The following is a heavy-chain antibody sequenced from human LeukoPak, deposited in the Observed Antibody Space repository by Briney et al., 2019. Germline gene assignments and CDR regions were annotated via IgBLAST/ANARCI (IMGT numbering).Heavy chain of an antibody. D-gene: IGHD3-16*01. Sequence: SETLSLTCTVSGGSISNYYWSWFRQPPGKGLEWIGYIYYSGSTNYNPSLKSRVTISVDTSKNQFSLKLSSVTAADTAVYYCARDPLGYNWFDPWGQGTLVTVSS. CDR1: GGSISNYY. CDR3: ARDPLGYNWFDP. J-gene: IGHJ5*02. V-gene: IGHV4-59*01. CDR2: IYYSGST.